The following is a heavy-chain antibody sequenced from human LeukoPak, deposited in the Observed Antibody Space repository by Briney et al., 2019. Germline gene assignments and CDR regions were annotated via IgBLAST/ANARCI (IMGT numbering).Heavy chain of an antibody. J-gene: IGHJ4*02. CDR3: ASDYYDSSGYPPKYDY. Sequence: GSSVKVSCKASGGTFSSYTISWVRQAPGQGLEWMGRIIPILGIANYAQKFQGRVTITADKSTSTAYMELSSLRSEDTAVYYCASDYYDSSGYPPKYDYWGQGPLVTVSS. CDR1: GGTFSSYT. CDR2: IIPILGIA. V-gene: IGHV1-69*02. D-gene: IGHD3-22*01.